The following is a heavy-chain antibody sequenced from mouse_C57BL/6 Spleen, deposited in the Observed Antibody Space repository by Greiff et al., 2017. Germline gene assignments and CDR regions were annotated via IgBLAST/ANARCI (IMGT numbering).Heavy chain of an antibody. CDR2: IDPSDSYT. V-gene: IGHV1-50*01. J-gene: IGHJ3*01. D-gene: IGHD1-1*01. CDR3: ARGYYYGSSYEFAY. Sequence: VQLQQSGAELVKPGASVKLSCKASGYTFTSYWMQWVKQRPGQGLEWIGEIDPSDSYTNYNQKFKGKATLTVDTSSSTAYMQLSSLTSEDSAVYYCARGYYYGSSYEFAYWGQGTLVTVSA. CDR1: GYTFTSYW.